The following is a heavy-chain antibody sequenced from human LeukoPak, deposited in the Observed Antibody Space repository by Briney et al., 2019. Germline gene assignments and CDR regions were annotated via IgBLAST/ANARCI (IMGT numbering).Heavy chain of an antibody. J-gene: IGHJ4*02. CDR3: AREGMGPGPGAY. D-gene: IGHD1-14*01. CDR1: GGSICSSY. Sequence: PSETLSLTCPVSGGSICSSYWRWIRQPPGKGLEWIGYIYYSGSTNYNPSLKSRVTISVDTSKNQFSLKLSSVTAADTAVYYCAREGMGPGPGAYWRQGTLVTASS. V-gene: IGHV4-59*01. CDR2: IYYSGST.